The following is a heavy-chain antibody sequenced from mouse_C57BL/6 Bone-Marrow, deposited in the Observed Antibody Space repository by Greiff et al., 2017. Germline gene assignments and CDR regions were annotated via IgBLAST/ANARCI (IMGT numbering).Heavy chain of an antibody. V-gene: IGHV1-54*01. D-gene: IGHD4-1*01. CDR2: INPGSGGT. Sequence: VQLQQSGAELVRPGTSVKVSCKASGYAFTNYLIEWVKQRPGQGLEWIGVINPGSGGTNYNEKFKGKATITADKSSSTAYMQLSSLTSEDSAVYFCARSKNWDSWFAYWGQGTLVTVSA. CDR3: ARSKNWDSWFAY. J-gene: IGHJ3*01. CDR1: GYAFTNYL.